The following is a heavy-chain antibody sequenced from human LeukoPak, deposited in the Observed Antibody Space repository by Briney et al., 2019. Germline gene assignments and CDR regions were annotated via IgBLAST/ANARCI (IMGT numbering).Heavy chain of an antibody. CDR1: GFTFNNAW. V-gene: IGHV3-15*01. Sequence: GGSLRLSCAASGFTFNNAWMSWVRQAPGKGLEGIGRIFRKSDGGTTGYAAPVKGRFSISRDDSKNTLYLQMNSLETEDTAVYYCTTYIVGTTIPGEYWGQGTLVTVSS. D-gene: IGHD1-26*01. CDR3: TTYIVGTTIPGEY. CDR2: IFRKSDGGTT. J-gene: IGHJ4*02.